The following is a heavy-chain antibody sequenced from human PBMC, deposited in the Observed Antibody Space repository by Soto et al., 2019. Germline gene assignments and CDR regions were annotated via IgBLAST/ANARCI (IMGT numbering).Heavy chain of an antibody. CDR1: GYTFTSYV. D-gene: IGHD1-26*01. J-gene: IGHJ4*02. CDR3: ARVGLPRGSYYYFDY. V-gene: IGHV1-3*01. CDR2: INAGNGNT. Sequence: ASVKVSCKASGYTFTSYVMHWVRQAPGQRLEWMGWINAGNGNTKYSQKFQGRVTITRDTSASTAYMELSSLRSEDTAVYYCARVGLPRGSYYYFDYWGQGTLVTVSS.